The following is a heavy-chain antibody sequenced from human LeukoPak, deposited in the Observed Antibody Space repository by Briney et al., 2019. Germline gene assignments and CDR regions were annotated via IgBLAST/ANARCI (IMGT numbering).Heavy chain of an antibody. V-gene: IGHV1-69*01. J-gene: IGHJ6*03. D-gene: IGHD2-21*01. CDR3: ARGIVVGSLYYMDV. Sequence: GSSVKVSCKASVDTFSSYAISWVPHAPGQGLECMGGIIPIFATTNYPQKFQGRVTITADDSTSTAYMELSSLRSEDTAVYYCARGIVVGSLYYMDVWGKGTTVTVSS. CDR1: VDTFSSYA. CDR2: IIPIFATT.